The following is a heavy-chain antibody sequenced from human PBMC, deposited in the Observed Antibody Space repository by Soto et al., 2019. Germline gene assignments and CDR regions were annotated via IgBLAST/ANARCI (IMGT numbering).Heavy chain of an antibody. Sequence: ASVKVSCKASGYTFTSYDINWVRQATGQGLEWMGWMSPNSGNTGYAQKFQGRVTMTRNTSISTAYMELSSLRSEDTAVYYCARAGAAAGTGDWFDPWGQGTLVTVSS. CDR3: ARAGAAAGTGDWFDP. D-gene: IGHD6-13*01. V-gene: IGHV1-8*01. CDR1: GYTFTSYD. CDR2: MSPNSGNT. J-gene: IGHJ5*02.